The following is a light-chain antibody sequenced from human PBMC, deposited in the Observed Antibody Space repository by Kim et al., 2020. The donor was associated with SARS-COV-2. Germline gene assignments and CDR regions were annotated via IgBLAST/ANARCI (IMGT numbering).Light chain of an antibody. CDR2: DAS. J-gene: IGKJ4*01. CDR1: QSVSSY. V-gene: IGKV3-11*01. CDR3: QQRSNWPPSPT. Sequence: SPGERATLSCRASQSVSSYLAWYQQKPGQAPRLLIYDASNRATGIPARFSGSGSGTDFTLTISSLEPEDFAVYYCQQRSNWPPSPTFGGGTKLEF.